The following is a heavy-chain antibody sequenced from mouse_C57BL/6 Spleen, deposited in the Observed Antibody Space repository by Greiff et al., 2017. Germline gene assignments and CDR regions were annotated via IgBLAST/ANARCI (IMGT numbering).Heavy chain of an antibody. Sequence: VQLKQSGPVLVKPGASVKMSCKASGYTFTDYYMNWVKQSHGKSLEWIGVINPYNGGTSYNQKFKGKATLTVDKSSSTAYMELNSLTSEDSAVYYCAPYYGSSPLGYFDVWGTGTTVTVSS. J-gene: IGHJ1*03. V-gene: IGHV1-19*01. D-gene: IGHD1-1*01. CDR1: GYTFTDYY. CDR3: APYYGSSPLGYFDV. CDR2: INPYNGGT.